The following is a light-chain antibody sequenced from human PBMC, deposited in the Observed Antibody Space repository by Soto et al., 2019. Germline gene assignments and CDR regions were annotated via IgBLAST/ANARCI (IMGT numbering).Light chain of an antibody. V-gene: IGKV3-11*01. Sequence: EILLAQSPATLSFFPGERVTLSCRASQAVNTRLAWYQHKPGQAPRLLIYLTSNRAAGIPARFSGSGSETDFTLTISDVEPEDFAVYYCHQRQSWPRTFGQGTKVDIK. CDR2: LTS. CDR1: QAVNTR. CDR3: HQRQSWPRT. J-gene: IGKJ1*01.